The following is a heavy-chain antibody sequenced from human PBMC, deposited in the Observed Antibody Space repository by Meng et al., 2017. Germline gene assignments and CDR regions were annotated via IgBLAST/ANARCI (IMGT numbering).Heavy chain of an antibody. CDR1: GFTFSNAW. D-gene: IGHD3-22*01. Sequence: GESLKISCAASGFTFSNAWMSWVRQAPGKGLEWVGRIKSKTDGGTTDYAAPVKGRFTISRDDSKNTLYLQMNSLKTEDTAVYYCTTDHDSSGDAFDIWGQGTMVTVSS. CDR3: TTDHDSSGDAFDI. J-gene: IGHJ3*02. CDR2: IKSKTDGGTT. V-gene: IGHV3-15*01.